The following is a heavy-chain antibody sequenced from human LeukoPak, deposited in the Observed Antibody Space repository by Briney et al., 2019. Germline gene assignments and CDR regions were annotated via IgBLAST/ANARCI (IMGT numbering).Heavy chain of an antibody. Sequence: QSGGSLRLSCVASGFTFNNFALIWVRQAPGKGLEWVSSITAGGGTRYADAVKGRFTISRDSSKNTLYLYMNSLRADDTAVYFCARDPNGNYVGAFDFCGHGTMVTVSS. J-gene: IGHJ3*01. CDR3: ARDPNGNYVGAFDF. CDR1: GFTFNNFA. CDR2: ITAGGGT. D-gene: IGHD1-7*01. V-gene: IGHV3-23*01.